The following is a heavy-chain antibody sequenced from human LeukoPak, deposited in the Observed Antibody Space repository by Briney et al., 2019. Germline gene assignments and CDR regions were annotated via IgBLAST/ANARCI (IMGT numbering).Heavy chain of an antibody. CDR1: GFTFNNAW. V-gene: IGHV3-15*01. CDR3: TTEAYSSGSPGGYFDY. Sequence: GGSLRLSCAASGFTFNNAWMSWVRQAPGKGLEWVGLIKSKTDGGTTDYAAPVKGRFTISRDDSKNTLSLQMNSLKTEDTAVYYCTTEAYSSGSPGGYFDYWGQGTLGTVSS. CDR2: IKSKTDGGTT. D-gene: IGHD6-19*01. J-gene: IGHJ4*02.